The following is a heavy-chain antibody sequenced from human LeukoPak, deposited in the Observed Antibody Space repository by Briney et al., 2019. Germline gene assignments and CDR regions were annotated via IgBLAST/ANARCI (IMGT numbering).Heavy chain of an antibody. CDR2: ISWNSGSI. Sequence: PGGSLRLSCAASGFTFDDYAMHWVRQAPGKGLEWVSGISWNSGSIGYADSVEGRFTISRDNAKNSLYLQMNSLRAEDTALYYCATDGDLGIADYWGQGTLVTVSS. CDR3: ATDGDLGIADY. CDR1: GFTFDDYA. V-gene: IGHV3-9*01. J-gene: IGHJ4*02. D-gene: IGHD3-10*01.